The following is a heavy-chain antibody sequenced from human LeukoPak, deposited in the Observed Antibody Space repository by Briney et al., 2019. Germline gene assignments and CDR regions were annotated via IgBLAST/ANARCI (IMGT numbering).Heavy chain of an antibody. Sequence: AASVKVSCKASGYTFTSYDINWVRQATGQGLEWMGWMNPNSGNTGYAQKFRGRVTMTRNTSISTAYMELSSLRSEDTAVYYCARGGYYGSGNNWFDPWGQGTLVTVSS. J-gene: IGHJ5*02. D-gene: IGHD3-10*01. CDR3: ARGGYYGSGNNWFDP. V-gene: IGHV1-8*01. CDR2: MNPNSGNT. CDR1: GYTFTSYD.